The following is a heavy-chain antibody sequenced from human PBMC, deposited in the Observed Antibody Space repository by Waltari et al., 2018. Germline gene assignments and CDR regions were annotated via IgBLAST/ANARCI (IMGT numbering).Heavy chain of an antibody. Sequence: QVQLVQSGAEVKKPGASVKVSCKASGYTFTSSDSHWVRQATGQGLEWMGWMNPNSGNTGYAQKFQGRVTMTRNTSISTAYMELSSLRSEDTAVYYCAISIAAAGPQFDYWGQGTLVTVSS. CDR2: MNPNSGNT. V-gene: IGHV1-8*01. J-gene: IGHJ4*02. D-gene: IGHD6-13*01. CDR3: AISIAAAGPQFDY. CDR1: GYTFTSSD.